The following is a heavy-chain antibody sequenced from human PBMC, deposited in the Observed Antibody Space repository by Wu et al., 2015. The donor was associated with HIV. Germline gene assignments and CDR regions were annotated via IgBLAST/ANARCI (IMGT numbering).Heavy chain of an antibody. J-gene: IGHJ3*02. D-gene: IGHD2-21*02. V-gene: IGHV1-2*02. CDR1: GYNFIGYY. Sequence: QVQLVQSGAEVKKPGASVKVSCKASGYNFIGYYMHWVRQAPGQGLEWMGWINPNSGGTNYAQKFQGRVTMTTDTSTSTAYMELRSLRSDDTAVYYCARDRVVVVTAIQGAFDIWGQGTMVTVSS. CDR3: ARDRVVVVTAIQGAFDI. CDR2: INPNSGGT.